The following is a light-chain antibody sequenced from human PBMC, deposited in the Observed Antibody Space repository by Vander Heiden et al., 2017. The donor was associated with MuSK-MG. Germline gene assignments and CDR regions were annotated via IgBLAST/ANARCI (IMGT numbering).Light chain of an antibody. CDR2: KGT. V-gene: IGKV1-5*03. J-gene: IGKJ1*01. CDR3: QQFQA. CDR1: QSISTW. Sequence: DVQLTQSPSTLSASVGDRVTITCRASQSISTWLAWYQQQPGKAPKLLIYKGTRLDTGVQYRFSGSVSGTEFTLTITSLQPDDFATYDGQQFQAFGQGTQVDVK.